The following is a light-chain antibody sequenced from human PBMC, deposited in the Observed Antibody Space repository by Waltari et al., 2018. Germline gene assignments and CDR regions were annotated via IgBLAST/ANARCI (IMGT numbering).Light chain of an antibody. CDR3: QALGTGAWV. CDR2: QDT. CDR1: ILGNKY. J-gene: IGLJ3*02. V-gene: IGLV3-1*01. Sequence: SFELTQPPSVSMSPGQTASITCSGDILGNKYASWYQHKPGQSPLLVIYQDTKRPSGIPERFSGSKSGNAATLTISGTQAMDEADYYCQALGTGAWVLGGGTKLTVL.